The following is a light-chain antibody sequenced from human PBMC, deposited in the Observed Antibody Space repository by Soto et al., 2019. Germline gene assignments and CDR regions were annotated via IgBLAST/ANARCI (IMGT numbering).Light chain of an antibody. CDR2: LGS. CDR1: QSLLHSNGYNY. V-gene: IGKV2-28*01. Sequence: DIVMTQSPLSLPVTPGEPASIFCRSSQSLLHSNGYNYLDWYLQKPGQSPQLLIYLGSNRSSGVADRFSGSRSGTDFTLKISRVEAEDVGVYYCMQALQTPRYTFGQGTKLEIK. J-gene: IGKJ2*01. CDR3: MQALQTPRYT.